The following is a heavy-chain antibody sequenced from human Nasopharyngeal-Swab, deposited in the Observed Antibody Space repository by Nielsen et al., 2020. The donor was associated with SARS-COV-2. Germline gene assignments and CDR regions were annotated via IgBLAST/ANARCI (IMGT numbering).Heavy chain of an antibody. V-gene: IGHV4-30-4*01. D-gene: IGHD3-22*01. CDR3: ARAHVTYMIVVGAFDI. CDR2: IYYSGST. Sequence: WIRQPPGKGLEWIGYIYYSGSTYYNPSLKSRVTISVDTSKNQFSLKLSSVTAADTAVYYRARAHVTYMIVVGAFDIWGQGTMVTVSS. J-gene: IGHJ3*02.